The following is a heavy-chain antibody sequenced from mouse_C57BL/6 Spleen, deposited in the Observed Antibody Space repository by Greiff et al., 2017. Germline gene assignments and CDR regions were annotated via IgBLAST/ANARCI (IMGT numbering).Heavy chain of an antibody. Sequence: VQLQQSGAELVRPGTSVKVSCKASGYAFTNYLIEWVKQRPGQGLEWIGVINPGSGGTNYNEKFKGKATLTADKSSSTAYMQLSSLTSEDTAVYYCARSVFYYGSSRYWFAYWGQGTLVTVSA. CDR2: INPGSGGT. D-gene: IGHD1-1*01. J-gene: IGHJ3*01. V-gene: IGHV1-54*01. CDR3: ARSVFYYGSSRYWFAY. CDR1: GYAFTNYL.